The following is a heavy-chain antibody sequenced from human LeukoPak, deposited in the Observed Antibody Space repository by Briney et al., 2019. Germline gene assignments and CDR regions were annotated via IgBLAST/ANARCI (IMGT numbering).Heavy chain of an antibody. V-gene: IGHV3-66*02. CDR3: ASSYYYFWSGYYSGFAFDI. CDR2: IYSGGST. CDR1: GFTVSSNY. Sequence: GGSLRLSCAASGFTVSSNYMSWVRQAPGKGLEWVSVIYSGGSTYYADSVKGRFTISRDNSKNTLYLQMNSLRAEDTAVYYCASSYYYFWSGYYSGFAFDIWGQGTMVTVSS. D-gene: IGHD3-3*01. J-gene: IGHJ3*02.